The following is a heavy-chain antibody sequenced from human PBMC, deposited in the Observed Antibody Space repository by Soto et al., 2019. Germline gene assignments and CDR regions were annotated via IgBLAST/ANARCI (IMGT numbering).Heavy chain of an antibody. CDR3: AKDQRITMVRGVRYNWFDP. D-gene: IGHD3-10*01. V-gene: IGHV3-23*01. Sequence: GGSLRLSCAASGFTFSSYAMSWVRQAPGKGLEWVSAISGSGGSTYYADSVKGRFTISRDNSKNTLYLQMNSLRAEDTAVYYCAKDQRITMVRGVRYNWFDPWGQGTLVTVSS. J-gene: IGHJ5*02. CDR2: ISGSGGST. CDR1: GFTFSSYA.